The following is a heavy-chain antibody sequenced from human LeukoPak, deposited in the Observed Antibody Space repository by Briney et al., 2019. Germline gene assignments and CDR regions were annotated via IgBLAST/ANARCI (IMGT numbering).Heavy chain of an antibody. CDR1: GFTFSNFA. Sequence: HPGGSLRLSCAASGFTFSNFAMHWVRQAPGKGLEWVAAISYDGSNKYYADSVKGRFTISRDNAKNSLYLQMNSLRAEDTAVYYCARDPDLVVTAIYLVGSAFDIWGQGTMVTVSS. CDR3: ARDPDLVVTAIYLVGSAFDI. CDR2: ISYDGSNK. J-gene: IGHJ3*02. D-gene: IGHD2-21*02. V-gene: IGHV3-30-3*01.